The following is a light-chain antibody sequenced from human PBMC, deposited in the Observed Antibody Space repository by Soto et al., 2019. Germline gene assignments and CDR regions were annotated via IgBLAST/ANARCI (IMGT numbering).Light chain of an antibody. J-gene: IGKJ4*01. CDR2: GAS. CDR1: QSIISN. V-gene: IGKV3-15*01. CDR3: QQYNNWPLT. Sequence: VVTQTKGTLSFSPGERSSFSCRASQSIISNLAWYQQKPGQAPRLLIYGASTRATGIPARFTGSGSGTEFTLTISSLQSEDFAVYYCQQYNNWPLTFGGGTKVDIK.